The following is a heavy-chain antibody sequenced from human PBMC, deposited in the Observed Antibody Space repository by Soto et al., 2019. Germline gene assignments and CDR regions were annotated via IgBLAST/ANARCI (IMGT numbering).Heavy chain of an antibody. CDR2: ISAYNGNT. CDR1: GYTFTSYG. V-gene: IGHV1-18*01. D-gene: IGHD4-17*01. Sequence: ASVKVSCKASGYTFTSYGISWVRQAPGQGLEWMGWISAYNGNTNYAQKLQGRVTMTTDTSTSTAYMELRSLRSDDTAVYYCARDRWFWTTVTGYYFDYWGQGTLVTVS. CDR3: ARDRWFWTTVTGYYFDY. J-gene: IGHJ4*02.